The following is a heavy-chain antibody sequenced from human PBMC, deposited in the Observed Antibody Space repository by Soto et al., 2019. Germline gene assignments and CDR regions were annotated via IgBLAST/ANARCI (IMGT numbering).Heavy chain of an antibody. J-gene: IGHJ5*02. Sequence: QVQLVQSGAEVKTPVASVKVSCRASGYSFRTHGISWVRQAPGQGLEWMGWISTYDDKTNFPQKFQGRITMTTDTRTRTAYMELRSLRSDDTAVYFCARDLGYCNSSGCLRNWFDPWGQGTLVTVSS. CDR2: ISTYDDKT. CDR1: GYSFRTHG. CDR3: ARDLGYCNSSGCLRNWFDP. D-gene: IGHD2-2*01. V-gene: IGHV1-18*01.